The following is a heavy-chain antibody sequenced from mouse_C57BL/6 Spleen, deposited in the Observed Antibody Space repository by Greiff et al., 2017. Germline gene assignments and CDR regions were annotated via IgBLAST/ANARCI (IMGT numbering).Heavy chain of an antibody. J-gene: IGHJ2*01. D-gene: IGHD1-1*01. CDR2: ISYDGSN. Sequence: EVHLVESGPGLVKPSQSLSLTCSVTGYSITSGYYWNWIRQFPGNKLEWMGYISYDGSNNYNPSLKNRISITRDTSKNQFFLKLNSVTTEDTATYYCARDLTTVDYWGQGTTLTVSS. CDR1: GYSITSGYY. V-gene: IGHV3-6*01. CDR3: ARDLTTVDY.